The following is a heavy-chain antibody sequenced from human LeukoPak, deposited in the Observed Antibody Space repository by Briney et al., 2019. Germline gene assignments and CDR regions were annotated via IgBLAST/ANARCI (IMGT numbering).Heavy chain of an antibody. V-gene: IGHV3-23*01. CDR2: ISGSGGST. D-gene: IGHD3-3*01. Sequence: GGSLRLSCAASGFTFSSYAMSWVRQAPGKGLEWVSAISGSGGSTYCADSVKGRFTISRDNSKNTLYLQMNSLRAEDTAVYYCAKDQRPLFWSGYQGGSDYWGQGTLATVSS. CDR3: AKDQRPLFWSGYQGGSDY. CDR1: GFTFSSYA. J-gene: IGHJ4*02.